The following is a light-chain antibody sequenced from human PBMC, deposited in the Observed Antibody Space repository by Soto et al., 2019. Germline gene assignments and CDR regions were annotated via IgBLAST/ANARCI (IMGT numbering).Light chain of an antibody. CDR3: QQYGSSPPIA. Sequence: DIVFTQCPVTLSLSPGQRATISCMASQSVSSSYLAWYQQKPGQAPRLLIYGASSRATGIPDRFSGSGSGTDFTLTISRLEPEDFAVYYCQQYGSSPPIAFGQGTRLEIK. CDR2: GAS. V-gene: IGKV3-20*01. CDR1: QSVSSSY. J-gene: IGKJ5*01.